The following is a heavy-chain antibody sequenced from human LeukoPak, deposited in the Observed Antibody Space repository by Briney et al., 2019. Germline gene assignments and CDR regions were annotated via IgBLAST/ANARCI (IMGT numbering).Heavy chain of an antibody. Sequence: SETLSLTCTVSGGSIISGSYFWNWIRQPAGKGLEWIGRIHTTGSTYYNPSLKSRVTISADTSKNQISLSLSSVTAADTAVYYCARKEYSNSKFDYWGQGTLVTVSS. CDR3: ARKEYSNSKFDY. V-gene: IGHV4-61*02. D-gene: IGHD2/OR15-2a*01. CDR2: IHTTGST. J-gene: IGHJ4*02. CDR1: GGSIISGSYF.